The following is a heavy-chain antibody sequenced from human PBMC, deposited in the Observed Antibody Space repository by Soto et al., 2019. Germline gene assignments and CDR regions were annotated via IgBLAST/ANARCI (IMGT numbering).Heavy chain of an antibody. CDR3: AKHLGGATYSHFDY. D-gene: IGHD5-12*01. J-gene: IGHJ4*02. CDR2: ISGSGGST. V-gene: IGHV3-23*01. CDR1: GFTFSSYA. Sequence: PGGSLRLSCAASGFTFSSYAMSWVRQAPGKGLEWVSAISGSGGSTYYADSVKSRFTISRDNSKNTLYLQMNSLRAEDTAVYYCAKHLGGATYSHFDYWGQGTLVTVSS.